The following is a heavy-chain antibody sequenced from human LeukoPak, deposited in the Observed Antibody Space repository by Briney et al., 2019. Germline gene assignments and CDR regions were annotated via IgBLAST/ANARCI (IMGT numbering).Heavy chain of an antibody. D-gene: IGHD1-14*01. J-gene: IGHJ6*02. Sequence: PSEALSLTCTVPDGSISTYYWSWIRQPPGKGLEWIGYIYHSGSASYNPSLKSRVTISVDTSKNQFYLNVNSVTAADTAVYYCVRDNGQQVDRKWYYYGLDVWGQGTTVTVSS. CDR3: VRDNGQQVDRKWYYYGLDV. CDR1: DGSISTYY. CDR2: IYHSGSA. V-gene: IGHV4-59*01.